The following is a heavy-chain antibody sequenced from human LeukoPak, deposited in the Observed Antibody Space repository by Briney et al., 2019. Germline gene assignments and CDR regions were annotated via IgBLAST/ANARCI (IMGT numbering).Heavy chain of an antibody. CDR3: AKASRDIPAAGPSGYYFDY. CDR1: GFTFSSYA. V-gene: IGHV3-30*04. CDR2: ISYDGSNK. J-gene: IGHJ4*02. Sequence: PGGSLRLSCAASGFTFSSYAMHWVRQAPGKGLEWVEVISYDGSNKYYADSVKCRFTISRDISKNTLYLQMNSLRAEDTAIYYCAKASRDIPAAGPSGYYFDYWGQGTLVTVSS. D-gene: IGHD6-13*01.